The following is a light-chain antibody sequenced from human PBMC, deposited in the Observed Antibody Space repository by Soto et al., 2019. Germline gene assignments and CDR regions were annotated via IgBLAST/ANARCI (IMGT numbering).Light chain of an antibody. V-gene: IGLV2-14*01. Sequence: QSALAQPASVSGSPGQSITISCTGTSSDVGAYNYVSWYQKHPGKAPKLIIFEVSNRPSGISNRFSGSKSGQTASLSISGLQAEDEADDYCSSYTSTSAPYVFGTGTKLTVL. CDR1: SSDVGAYNY. CDR3: SSYTSTSAPYV. J-gene: IGLJ1*01. CDR2: EVS.